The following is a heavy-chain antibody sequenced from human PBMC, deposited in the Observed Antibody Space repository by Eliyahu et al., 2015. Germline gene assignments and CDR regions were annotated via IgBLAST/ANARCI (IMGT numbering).Heavy chain of an antibody. J-gene: IGHJ6*02. CDR3: ANSVYPSSGPGTYYYYDMDV. Sequence: QVLLVESGGDVVQPGRSLRLSCAASGFXFSXXXXXGVRQAPGKGLEWVAIISYDGYTKYHSESVQGRFTISRDNSKNTLYLQMSSLRPEDTAVYYCANSVYPSSGPGTYYYYDMDVWGQGTTVTVSS. D-gene: IGHD3-22*01. CDR2: ISYDGYTK. V-gene: IGHV3-30*18. CDR1: GFXFSXXX.